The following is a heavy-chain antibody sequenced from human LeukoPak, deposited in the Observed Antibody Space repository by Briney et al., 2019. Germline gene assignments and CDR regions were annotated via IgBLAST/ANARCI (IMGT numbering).Heavy chain of an antibody. Sequence: SETLSLTCTVSGGSISSSSYYWGWIRQPPGKGLEWIGSIYYSGNTYYNPSLKSRVTISVDTSKNQFSLKLSSVTAADTAVYYCARHEWGYDSSGYYPYYFDYWGQGTLVTVSS. J-gene: IGHJ4*02. CDR3: ARHEWGYDSSGYYPYYFDY. D-gene: IGHD3-22*01. CDR1: GGSISSSSYY. V-gene: IGHV4-39*01. CDR2: IYYSGNT.